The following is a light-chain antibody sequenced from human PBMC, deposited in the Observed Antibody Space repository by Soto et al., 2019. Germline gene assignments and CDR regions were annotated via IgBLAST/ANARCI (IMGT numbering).Light chain of an antibody. V-gene: IGLV1-40*01. J-gene: IGLJ1*01. Sequence: QSALTQPPSVSGAPGQRVTISCTGSSSNIGAGYDVHWYQQLPGTAPKLLIYDNINRPSGVPDRFSGSKSGTSASLAITGLQAEDEADYYCQSYDSTLGGSNVFGTGTKLTVL. CDR3: QSYDSTLGGSNV. CDR1: SSNIGAGYD. CDR2: DNI.